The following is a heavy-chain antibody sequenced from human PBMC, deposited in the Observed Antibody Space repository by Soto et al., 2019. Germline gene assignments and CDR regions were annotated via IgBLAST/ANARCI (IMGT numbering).Heavy chain of an antibody. CDR1: GGSFSAYY. CDR2: INHSGRT. V-gene: IGHV4-34*01. D-gene: IGHD4-4*01. J-gene: IGHJ5*02. Sequence: QVQLQQWGAGLLKPSETLSLTCAVYGGSFSAYYWSWIRQPPGKGLDWIGEINHSGRTNYNPSLKSRVTISVDTSKYQFSLKLSSVTAADTAVYYCARHYRDYGNYGGSRIDPWGQGTLVTVSS. CDR3: ARHYRDYGNYGGSRIDP.